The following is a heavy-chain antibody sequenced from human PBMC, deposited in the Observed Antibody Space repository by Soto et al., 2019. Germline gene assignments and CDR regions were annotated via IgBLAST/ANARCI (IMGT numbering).Heavy chain of an antibody. V-gene: IGHV3-66*01. CDR1: GFTVSSNY. D-gene: IGHD3-10*01. J-gene: IGHJ4*02. CDR2: IYSGGST. Sequence: EVQLVESGGGLVQPGGSLRLSCAASGFTVSSNYMSWVRQAPGKGLEWVSVIYSGGSTYYADSVKGRFTISRDNSKNTLYRQMNSLRAEDTAVYYCARSLVGQHRLDYWGQGTLGTVSS. CDR3: ARSLVGQHRLDY.